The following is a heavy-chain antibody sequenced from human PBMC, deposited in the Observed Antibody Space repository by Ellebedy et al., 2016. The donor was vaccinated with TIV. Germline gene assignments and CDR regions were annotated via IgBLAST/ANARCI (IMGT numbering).Heavy chain of an antibody. D-gene: IGHD1-1*01. J-gene: IGHJ4*02. V-gene: IGHV3-23*01. CDR2: ISAIDGTT. CDR1: GFTFRSYT. CDR3: ARDKWPVDNGPFDF. Sequence: GGSLRLSXAASGFTFRSYTMSWVRQAPGKGLEWVSAISAIDGTTYYADSVQGRFTVSRDNSKNTLFLQMKSLEADDTAVYYCARDKWPVDNGPFDFWGQGTLVTVSS.